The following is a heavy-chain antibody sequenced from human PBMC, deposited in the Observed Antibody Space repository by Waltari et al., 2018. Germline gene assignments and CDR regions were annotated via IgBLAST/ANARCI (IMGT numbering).Heavy chain of an antibody. Sequence: EVQLLESGGGVVQPGGSLRLSCAAAGVTFSSYAMSWVRQAPGKGLEWVSAISGSVGSTYYADSVKGRFTISRDNSKNTLYLQMNSLRAEDTAVYYCAKETAIAAAGGGAYWGQGTLVTVSS. J-gene: IGHJ4*02. CDR2: ISGSVGST. CDR1: GVTFSSYA. D-gene: IGHD6-13*01. CDR3: AKETAIAAAGGGAY. V-gene: IGHV3-23*01.